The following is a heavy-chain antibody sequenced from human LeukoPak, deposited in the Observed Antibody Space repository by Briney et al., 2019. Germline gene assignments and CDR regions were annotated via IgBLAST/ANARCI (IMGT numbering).Heavy chain of an antibody. CDR2: ISGSGGST. J-gene: IGHJ4*02. CDR3: AKWSSSWTNFDY. D-gene: IGHD6-13*01. CDR1: GFTFSSYA. Sequence: GGSLRLSCAAPGFTFSSYAMSWVRQAPGKGLEWVSAISGSGGSTYYADSVKGRFTISRDNSKNTLYLQMNSLRAEDTAVYYCAKWSSSWTNFDYWGQGTLVTVSS. V-gene: IGHV3-23*01.